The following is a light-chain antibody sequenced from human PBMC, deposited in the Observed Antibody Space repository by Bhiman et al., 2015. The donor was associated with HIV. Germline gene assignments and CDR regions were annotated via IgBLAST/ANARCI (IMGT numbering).Light chain of an antibody. Sequence: QSVLTQPPSASGTPGQRVTISCSGSSSNVGINAVSWYQHLPGTAPKLLIYNNDRRPSGVPDRFSASKFGTAASLAIGWLQADDEADYYCAAWDDSLNGVVFGGGTELTVL. J-gene: IGLJ2*01. V-gene: IGLV1-44*01. CDR3: AAWDDSLNGVV. CDR2: NND. CDR1: SSNVGINA.